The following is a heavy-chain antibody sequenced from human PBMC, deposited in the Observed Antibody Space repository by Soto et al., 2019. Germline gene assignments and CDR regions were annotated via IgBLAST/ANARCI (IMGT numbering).Heavy chain of an antibody. J-gene: IGHJ4*02. D-gene: IGHD3-22*01. Sequence: EVRLEQSGAEVKKSGESLTISCKGSEYSFAGYWITWVRQKPGKGLEWMGRIDPSDSQTYYSPSFRGHVTISATKSITTVFLQWSSLRASDTAMYYCARQIYDSDTGPNFQYYFDSWGQGTPVTVSS. CDR1: EYSFAGYW. V-gene: IGHV5-10-1*03. CDR2: IDPSDSQT. CDR3: ARQIYDSDTGPNFQYYFDS.